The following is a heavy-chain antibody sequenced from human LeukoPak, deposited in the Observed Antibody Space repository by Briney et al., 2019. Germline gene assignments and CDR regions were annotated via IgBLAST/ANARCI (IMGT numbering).Heavy chain of an antibody. J-gene: IGHJ4*02. CDR3: AGDYGGSNFDY. Sequence: SETLSLTCTVSGGSISSYYWSWNRQPPGKGLEWIGYISYSGSTNYNPSLKSRVTLSLDTSKNQFSLKLSSVTAADTAVCYCAGDYGGSNFDYWGQGTLVTVSS. D-gene: IGHD4-23*01. CDR1: GGSISSYY. V-gene: IGHV4-59*01. CDR2: ISYSGST.